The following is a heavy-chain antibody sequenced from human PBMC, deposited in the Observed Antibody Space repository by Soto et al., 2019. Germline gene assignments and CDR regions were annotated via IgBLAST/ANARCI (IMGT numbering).Heavy chain of an antibody. J-gene: IGHJ4*02. CDR1: GFTFSSYA. CDR2: ISGSGGST. V-gene: IGHV3-23*01. D-gene: IGHD3-3*01. Sequence: LRLSCAASGFTFSSYAMSWVRQAPGKGLEWVSAISGSGGSTYYADSVKGRFTISRDNSKNTLYLQMNSLRAEDTAVYYCAKDPTIFGVVTHFDYWGQGTLVTVSS. CDR3: AKDPTIFGVVTHFDY.